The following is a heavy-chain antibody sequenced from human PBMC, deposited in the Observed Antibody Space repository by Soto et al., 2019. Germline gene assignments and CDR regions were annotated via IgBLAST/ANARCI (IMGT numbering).Heavy chain of an antibody. Sequence: GGSLRLSCAASGFTFSSYAMSWVRQAPGKGLEWVSAISGSGGSTYYADSVKGRFTISRDNSKNTLYLQMNSLRAEDTAVYYCAKGGSYYGSGSTLFDYWGQGTLVTVSS. CDR3: AKGGSYYGSGSTLFDY. CDR2: ISGSGGST. D-gene: IGHD3-10*01. CDR1: GFTFSSYA. V-gene: IGHV3-23*01. J-gene: IGHJ4*02.